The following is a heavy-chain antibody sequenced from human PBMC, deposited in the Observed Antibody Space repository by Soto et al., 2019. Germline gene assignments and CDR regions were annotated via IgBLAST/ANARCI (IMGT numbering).Heavy chain of an antibody. J-gene: IGHJ4*02. CDR2: IIPIFGTA. CDR3: ARATLNYYYDSSGYPINDY. CDR1: GGTFSSYA. V-gene: IGHV1-69*13. Sequence: SVKVSCKASGGTFSSYAISWVRQAPGQGLEWMGGIIPIFGTANYAQKFQGRVTITADESTSTAYMELSSLRSEDTAVYYCARATLNYYYDSSGYPINDYWGQGTLVTVSS. D-gene: IGHD3-22*01.